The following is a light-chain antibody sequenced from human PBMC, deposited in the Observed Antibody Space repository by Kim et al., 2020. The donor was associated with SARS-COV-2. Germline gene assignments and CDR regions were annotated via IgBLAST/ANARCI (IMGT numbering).Light chain of an antibody. CDR2: NDN. Sequence: SYELTQPPSVSLAPGTTATITCGGNRIGGKNVHWYQQKPGQTPVVVIYNDNDRPSGIPERFSGSNSGGTATLTISRVEAGDEADYYCHVWDTSSDHGVFGGGTQLTVL. CDR1: RIGGKN. CDR3: HVWDTSSDHGV. V-gene: IGLV3-21*04. J-gene: IGLJ2*01.